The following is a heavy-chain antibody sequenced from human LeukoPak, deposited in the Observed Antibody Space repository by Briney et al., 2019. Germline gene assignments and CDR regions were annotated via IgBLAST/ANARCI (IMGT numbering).Heavy chain of an antibody. Sequence: GGSLRLSCAPSEFTVSSNYMSWVRQAPGKGLEWVSVFYSGGSTYYADSVKGRFTISRDNSKNTLYLQMNSLRAEDTAVYFCARAHRISGYFDWLPFDFWGQGTLVTVSS. CDR2: FYSGGST. CDR3: ARAHRISGYFDWLPFDF. J-gene: IGHJ4*02. V-gene: IGHV3-66*01. D-gene: IGHD3-9*01. CDR1: EFTVSSNY.